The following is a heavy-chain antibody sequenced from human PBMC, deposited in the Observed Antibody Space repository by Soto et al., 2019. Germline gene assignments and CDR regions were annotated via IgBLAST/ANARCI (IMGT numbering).Heavy chain of an antibody. CDR2: ISSSSSSTI. CDR3: ARRSSGWYFDY. J-gene: IGHJ4*02. Sequence: GSLRLSCAASGFTFSSYSMNWVRQAPGKGLEWVSYISSSSSSTIYYADSVKGRFTISRDNSKNTLYLQMNSLRAEDTAVYYCARRSSGWYFDYWGQGTLVTLSS. CDR1: GFTFSSYS. V-gene: IGHV3-48*01. D-gene: IGHD6-19*01.